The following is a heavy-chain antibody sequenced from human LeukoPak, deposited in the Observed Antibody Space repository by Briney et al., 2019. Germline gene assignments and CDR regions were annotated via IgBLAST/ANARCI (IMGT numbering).Heavy chain of an antibody. V-gene: IGHV3-7*01. CDR2: IKQDGSEK. CDR3: ARAYCSSTSCRYYYFDY. CDR1: GFTFSSYW. Sequence: PGGSLRLSCAASGFTFSSYWMSWVRQAPGKGLERVANIKQDGSEKYYVDSVKGRFTISRDNAKNSLYLQMNSPRAEDTAVYYCARAYCSSTSCRYYYFDYWGQGTLVTVSS. J-gene: IGHJ4*02. D-gene: IGHD2-2*01.